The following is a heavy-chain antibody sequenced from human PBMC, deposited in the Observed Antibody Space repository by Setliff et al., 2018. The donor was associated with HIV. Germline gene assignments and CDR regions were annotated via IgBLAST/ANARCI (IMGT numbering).Heavy chain of an antibody. CDR2: MHTSGTL. D-gene: IGHD6-19*01. J-gene: IGHJ4*02. CDR3: ARVHSSGWGEDY. V-gene: IGHV4-61*09. CDR1: GASISSGSHY. Sequence: KASETLSLTCTVSGASISSGSHYWTWIRQPAGEGLEWIGHMHTSGTLNYNPSLKSRATISRDTSKKQLSLWLRSVTAADTAVYYCARVHSSGWGEDYWGQGTLVTVSS.